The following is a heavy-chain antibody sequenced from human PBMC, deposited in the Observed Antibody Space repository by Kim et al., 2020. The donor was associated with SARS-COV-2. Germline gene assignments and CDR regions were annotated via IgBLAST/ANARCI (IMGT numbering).Heavy chain of an antibody. CDR2: IYYSGST. CDR1: GGSISSGGYY. CDR3: ARVWNYDSSGSAYFDY. D-gene: IGHD3-22*01. Sequence: SETLSLTCTVSGGSISSGGYYWSWIRQHPGKGLEWIGYIYYSGSTYYNPSLKSRVTISVDTSKNQFSLKLSSVTAADTAVYYCARVWNYDSSGSAYFDYWGQGTLVTVSS. V-gene: IGHV4-31*03. J-gene: IGHJ4*02.